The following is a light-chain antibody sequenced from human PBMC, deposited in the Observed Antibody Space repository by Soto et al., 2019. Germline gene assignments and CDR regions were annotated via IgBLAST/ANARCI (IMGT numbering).Light chain of an antibody. V-gene: IGKV3-20*01. CDR2: GAS. CDR3: QQYGSSPTT. J-gene: IGKJ1*01. Sequence: EIVLTQSPGTLSLSPGERATLSCRASQSVSSSYLAWYQQKPGQAPRLRIYGASSRATGIPDRFSGSGSGTDFTLTISRREPEDFAVYYCQQYGSSPTTFGQGTKVEIK. CDR1: QSVSSSY.